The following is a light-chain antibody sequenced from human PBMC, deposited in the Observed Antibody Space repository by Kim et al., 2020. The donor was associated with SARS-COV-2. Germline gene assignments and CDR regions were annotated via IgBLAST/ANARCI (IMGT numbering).Light chain of an antibody. Sequence: DIQMTQSPSSLSESVGDRVTITCRASQSISSYLNWYQQKPGKAPKLLIYAASSLQSGVPSRFSGSGSGTDFTLTISSLQPEDFATYYCQQCYSTPRTFGQGTKVDIK. CDR2: AAS. CDR1: QSISSY. CDR3: QQCYSTPRT. J-gene: IGKJ1*01. V-gene: IGKV1-39*01.